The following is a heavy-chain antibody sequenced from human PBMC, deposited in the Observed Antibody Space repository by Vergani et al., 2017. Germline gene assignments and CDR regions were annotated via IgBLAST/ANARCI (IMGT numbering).Heavy chain of an antibody. V-gene: IGHV1-2*02. J-gene: IGHJ4*02. CDR1: GYTFTGYY. D-gene: IGHD5-18*01. CDR2: INPNSGGT. Sequence: QVQLVQSGAEVQKPGASVKVSCKASGYTFTGYYMHWVRQAPGQGLEWMGWINPNSGGTNYAQKFQGRVTMTRDTSISTAYMELSRLRSDDTAVYYCARLIPPDTAMVRGDYWGQGTLVTVSS. CDR3: ARLIPPDTAMVRGDY.